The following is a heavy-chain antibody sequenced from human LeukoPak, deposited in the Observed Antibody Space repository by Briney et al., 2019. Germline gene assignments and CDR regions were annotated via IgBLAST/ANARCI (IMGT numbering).Heavy chain of an antibody. Sequence: GGSLRLSCAASGFTFSSYGMSWVRQAPGKGLEWVSAISGSGGSTYYADSVKGRFTISRDNSKNTLYLQMNSLRAEDTAVYYCAKSAARYYDILTGYYEPKNFDYWGQGTLVTVPS. J-gene: IGHJ4*02. CDR1: GFTFSSYG. V-gene: IGHV3-23*01. D-gene: IGHD3-9*01. CDR3: AKSAARYYDILTGYYEPKNFDY. CDR2: ISGSGGST.